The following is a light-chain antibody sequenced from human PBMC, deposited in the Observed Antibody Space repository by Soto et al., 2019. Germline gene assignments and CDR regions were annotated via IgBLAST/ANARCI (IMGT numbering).Light chain of an antibody. CDR1: QSLSSSY. V-gene: IGKV3-20*01. J-gene: IGKJ2*01. CDR3: QQYGSF. CDR2: GAS. Sequence: DIVLTQSPGTLSLSPGESATLSCRDSQSLSSSYLAWYQHKPGQAPRLLIYGASSRASGIPDKFSGSGSGTDFTLTISRLEPEDSAVYYCQQYGSFFGQGTKLEIK.